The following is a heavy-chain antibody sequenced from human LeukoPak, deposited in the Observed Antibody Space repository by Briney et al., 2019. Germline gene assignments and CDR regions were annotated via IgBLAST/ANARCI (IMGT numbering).Heavy chain of an antibody. CDR1: GFTFSSYA. Sequence: GGSLRLSCAASGFTFSSYAMSWVRQAPGKGLEWVSSIDNDGSYIYYAGSVKGRFTFSRDNAENSVYLQMISLRAEDTAVYYCARDRAMQLFDYWGQGTLVTVSS. CDR2: IDNDGSYI. CDR3: ARDRAMQLFDY. D-gene: IGHD2-2*01. J-gene: IGHJ4*02. V-gene: IGHV3-21*01.